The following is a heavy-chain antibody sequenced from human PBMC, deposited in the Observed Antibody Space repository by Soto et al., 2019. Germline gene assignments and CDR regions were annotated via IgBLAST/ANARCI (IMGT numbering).Heavy chain of an antibody. CDR3: ARPADDYDFWSGYYPAPMDV. CDR1: GYTFTSYD. Sequence: EASVKVSCKASGYTFTSYDINWVRQATGQGLEWMGWMNPNSGNTGYAQKFQGRVTMTRNTSISTAYMELSSLRSEDTAVYYCARPADDYDFWSGYYPAPMDVWGKGTTVTVSS. CDR2: MNPNSGNT. V-gene: IGHV1-8*01. D-gene: IGHD3-3*01. J-gene: IGHJ6*03.